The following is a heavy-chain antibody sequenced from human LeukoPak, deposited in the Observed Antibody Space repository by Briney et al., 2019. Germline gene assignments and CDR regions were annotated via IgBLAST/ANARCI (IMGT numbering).Heavy chain of an antibody. CDR1: GGSISKYY. V-gene: IGHV4-59*01. J-gene: IGHJ5*02. Sequence: SETLSLTCTVSGGSISKYYWRWIRQPPGKGLDWIGYIYYSGSTNYNPSLKSRVTISVDTSKNQFSLKLSSVTAADTAVYYCARSGDGYGSYNDHWGQGTLVTVSS. D-gene: IGHD5-24*01. CDR3: ARSGDGYGSYNDH. CDR2: IYYSGST.